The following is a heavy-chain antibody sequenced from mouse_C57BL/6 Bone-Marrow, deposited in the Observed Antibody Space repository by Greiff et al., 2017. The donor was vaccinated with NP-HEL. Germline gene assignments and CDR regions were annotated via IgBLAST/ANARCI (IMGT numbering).Heavy chain of an antibody. Sequence: EVKLVESGGGLVKPGGSLKLSCAASGFTFSSYTMSWVRQTPEKRLEWVATISGGGGNTHYPDSVKGRFTISRDNAKNTLYLQMSSLRSEDTALYYCARRGSNYPFAYWGQGTLVTVSA. CDR3: ARRGSNYPFAY. CDR1: GFTFSSYT. J-gene: IGHJ3*01. V-gene: IGHV5-9*01. D-gene: IGHD2-5*01. CDR2: ISGGGGNT.